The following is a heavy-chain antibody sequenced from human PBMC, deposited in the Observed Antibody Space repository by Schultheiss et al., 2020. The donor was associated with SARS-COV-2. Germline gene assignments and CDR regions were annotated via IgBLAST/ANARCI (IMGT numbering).Heavy chain of an antibody. CDR3: ARGLWFGEFLDY. J-gene: IGHJ4*02. V-gene: IGHV4-59*01. Sequence: SQTLSLTCTVSGGSISSYYWSWIRQSPGKGLEWIGYVYYSGNTHYNPSLESRVTMSVDTSKNQFSLKLSSVTAADTAVYYCARGLWFGEFLDYWGQGTLVTVSS. D-gene: IGHD3-10*01. CDR1: GGSISSYY. CDR2: VYYSGNT.